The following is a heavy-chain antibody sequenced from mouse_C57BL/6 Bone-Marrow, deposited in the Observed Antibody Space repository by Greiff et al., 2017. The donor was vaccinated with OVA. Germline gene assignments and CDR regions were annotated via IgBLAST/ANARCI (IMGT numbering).Heavy chain of an antibody. CDR2: LYPGSGST. CDR1: GYTFTSYW. CDR3: ARSDLYYGSSYPIWYYAMDY. V-gene: IGHV1-55*01. J-gene: IGHJ4*01. D-gene: IGHD1-1*01. Sequence: QVQLQQPGAELVKPGASVKMSCKASGYTFTSYWITWVKQRPGQGLEWIGDLYPGSGSTNYNEKFKSKATLTVDTSSSTAYMQLSSLTSEDSAVYYCARSDLYYGSSYPIWYYAMDYWGQGTSVTVSS.